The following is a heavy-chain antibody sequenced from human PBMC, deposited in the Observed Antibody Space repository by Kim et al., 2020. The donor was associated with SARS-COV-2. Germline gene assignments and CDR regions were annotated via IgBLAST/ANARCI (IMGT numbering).Heavy chain of an antibody. D-gene: IGHD3-10*01. CDR3: ARRDKVRGGYAFDI. V-gene: IGHV4-31*02. Sequence: NPSLKSRVTISVDTSKNQFSLKLSSVTAADTAVYYCARRDKVRGGYAFDIWGQGTMVTVSS. J-gene: IGHJ3*02.